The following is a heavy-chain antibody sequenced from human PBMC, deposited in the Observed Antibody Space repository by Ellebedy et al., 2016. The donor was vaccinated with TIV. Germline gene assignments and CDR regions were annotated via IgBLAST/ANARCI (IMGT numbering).Heavy chain of an antibody. V-gene: IGHV4-59*01. CDR3: ASLGADRGAGFDN. D-gene: IGHD3-16*01. Sequence: SETLSLTXAVSGVSIDTYYWNWIRQTPERGLEWIGYMSTNGGSKFNPSLKSRVAISIDASKNEFSLKLTSVTAADTAIYYCASLGADRGAGFDNWGQGTLVTVSS. CDR1: GVSIDTYY. CDR2: MSTNGGS. J-gene: IGHJ4*02.